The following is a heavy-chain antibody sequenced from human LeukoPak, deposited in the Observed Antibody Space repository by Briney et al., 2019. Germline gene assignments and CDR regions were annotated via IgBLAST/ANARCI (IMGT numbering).Heavy chain of an antibody. CDR2: ISYDESNK. V-gene: IGHV3-30*01. D-gene: IGHD3-16*01. J-gene: IGHJ4*02. Sequence: GRSLRLSCAASGFTFSSYAMHWVRQAPGKGLEWVAVISYDESNKYYADSVKGRFTISRDNSKNTLYLQMNSLRAEDTAVYYCARGGKLHPQSPYWGQGTLVTVSS. CDR3: ARGGKLHPQSPY. CDR1: GFTFSSYA.